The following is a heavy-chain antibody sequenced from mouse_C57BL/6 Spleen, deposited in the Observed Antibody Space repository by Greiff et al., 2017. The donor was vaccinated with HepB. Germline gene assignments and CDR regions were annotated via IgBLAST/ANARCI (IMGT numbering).Heavy chain of an antibody. V-gene: IGHV1-64*01. J-gene: IGHJ2*01. D-gene: IGHD1-1*01. CDR3: ARDGYGSSYEYCDY. Sequence: QVQLQQSGAELVKPGASVKLSCKASGYTFTSYWMHWVKQRPGQGLEWIGMIHPTSGSTNYNEKFKSKATLTVDKSSSTAYMQLSSLTSEDSAVYYCARDGYGSSYEYCDYWGQGTTLTVSS. CDR2: IHPTSGST. CDR1: GYTFTSYW.